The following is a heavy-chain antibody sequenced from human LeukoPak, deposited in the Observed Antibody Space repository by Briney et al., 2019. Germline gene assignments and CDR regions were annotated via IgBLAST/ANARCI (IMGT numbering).Heavy chain of an antibody. CDR3: ARGDGHYIY. Sequence: GGSLRLSCAASGFSFSSESMHWVRQAPGKGLEWVGLISYDGGKRYSADSVKGRFTISRDNSKNTVYLQMNSLRVDDTAVYYCARGDGHYIYWGQGTLVTVSS. D-gene: IGHD4-17*01. V-gene: IGHV3-30*03. CDR1: GFSFSSES. J-gene: IGHJ4*02. CDR2: ISYDGGKR.